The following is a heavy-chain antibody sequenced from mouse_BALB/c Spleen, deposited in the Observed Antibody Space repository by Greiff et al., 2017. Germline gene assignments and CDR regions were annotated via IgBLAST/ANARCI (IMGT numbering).Heavy chain of an antibody. CDR2: IDPANGNT. D-gene: IGHD2-4*01. CDR3: ARDDYDGWFAY. Sequence: EVQLQQSGAELVKPGASVKLSCTASGFNIKDTYMHWVKQRPEQGLEWIGRIDPANGNTKYDPKFQGKATITADTSSNTAYLQLSSLTSEDTAVYYCARDDYDGWFAYWGQGTLGTVSA. J-gene: IGHJ3*01. V-gene: IGHV14-3*02. CDR1: GFNIKDTY.